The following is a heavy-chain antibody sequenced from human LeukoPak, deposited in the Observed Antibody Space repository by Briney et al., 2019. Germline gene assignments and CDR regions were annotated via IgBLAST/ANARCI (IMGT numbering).Heavy chain of an antibody. V-gene: IGHV1-2*02. CDR3: ARDIYGTHAFDI. CDR1: GYTFTGYY. J-gene: IGHJ3*02. CDR2: INPNSGGT. Sequence: ASVKVSCKASGYTFTGYYMHWVRQAPGQGLEWMGWINPNSGGTNYAQKFQGRVTMTRDTSISTAYMELSRLRSDDTAVYYCARDIYGTHAFDIWGQGTMVTVSS. D-gene: IGHD4-17*01.